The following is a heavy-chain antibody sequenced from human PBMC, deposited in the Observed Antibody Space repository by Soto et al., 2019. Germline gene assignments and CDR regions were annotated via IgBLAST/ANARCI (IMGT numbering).Heavy chain of an antibody. CDR1: GNTFTTYY. CDR3: ARFGSSSSWYGGYYMDV. J-gene: IGHJ6*03. D-gene: IGHD6-13*01. V-gene: IGHV1-46*01. Sequence: ASVKVSCKASGNTFTTYYIHWVRQAPGQGLEWMGIIKPSGGSASYAQKFQGRVTMTRDTSTSTLYMEPSSLRSEDTAVYYCARFGSSSSWYGGYYMDVWGKGTTVTVSS. CDR2: IKPSGGSA.